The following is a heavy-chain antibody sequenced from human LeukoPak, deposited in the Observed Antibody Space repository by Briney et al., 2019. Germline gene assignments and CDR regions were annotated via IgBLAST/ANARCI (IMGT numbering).Heavy chain of an antibody. D-gene: IGHD3-22*01. J-gene: IGHJ4*02. CDR1: GDSISGSSYY. CDR3: ARGLN. CDR2: IYYSGST. V-gene: IGHV4-39*01. Sequence: SETLSLTCAVSGDSISGSSYYWGWLRQPPGKGLEWIGSIYYSGSTYYSPSLKSRVTISVDTSKNQFSLKLSSATAADTAVYYCARGLNWGQGTLVTVSS.